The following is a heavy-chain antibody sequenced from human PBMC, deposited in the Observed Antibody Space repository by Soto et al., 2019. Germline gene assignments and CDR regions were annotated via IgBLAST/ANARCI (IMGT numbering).Heavy chain of an antibody. D-gene: IGHD6-19*01. CDR1: GYTFTSYD. J-gene: IGHJ6*03. Sequence: GASVKVSCKASGYTFTSYDINWVRQATGQGLEWMGWMNPNSGNTGYAQKFQGRVTMTRNTSISTAYMELSSLRSEDTAVYYCAREGNGGSGWYHTGIYYYYYYYMDLWGKGTTVTVSS. CDR2: MNPNSGNT. CDR3: AREGNGGSGWYHTGIYYYYYYYMDL. V-gene: IGHV1-8*01.